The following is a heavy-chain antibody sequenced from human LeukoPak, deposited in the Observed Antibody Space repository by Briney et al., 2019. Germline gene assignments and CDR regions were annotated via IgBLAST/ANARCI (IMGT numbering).Heavy chain of an antibody. D-gene: IGHD4-17*01. V-gene: IGHV1-69*13. CDR2: IIPIFGTA. Sequence: ASVKVSCKASGYTFTGYYMHWVRQAPGQGLEWMGGIIPIFGTANYAQKFQGRVTITADESTSTAYMELSSLRSEDTAVYYCARGDGNYGDYYYFDYWGQGTLVTVSS. CDR1: GYTFTGYY. J-gene: IGHJ4*02. CDR3: ARGDGNYGDYYYFDY.